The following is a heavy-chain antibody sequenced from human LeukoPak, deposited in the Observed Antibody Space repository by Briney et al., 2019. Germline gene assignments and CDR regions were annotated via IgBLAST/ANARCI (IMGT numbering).Heavy chain of an antibody. D-gene: IGHD6-13*01. CDR3: ARRIAAAGYYFDY. Sequence: GESLKISCKGSGYSFTSYWIGWVRQMPGKGLEWMGIIYPGDSDTRYGPSFQGQVTISADKSISTAYLQWSSLKASDTAMYYCARRIAAAGYYFDYWGQGTLVTVSS. J-gene: IGHJ4*02. CDR1: GYSFTSYW. CDR2: IYPGDSDT. V-gene: IGHV5-51*01.